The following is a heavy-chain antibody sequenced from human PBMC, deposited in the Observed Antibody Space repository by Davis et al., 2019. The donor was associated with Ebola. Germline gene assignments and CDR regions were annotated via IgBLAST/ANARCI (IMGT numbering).Heavy chain of an antibody. Sequence: MPSETLSLTCTVSGGSISSSSYYWGWIRQPPGKGLEWIGSIYYSGSTYYNPSPKSRVTISVDTSKNQFSLKLSSVTAADTAVYYCARRLSYYYDSSGYYRGYYFDYWGQGTLVTVSS. CDR1: GGSISSSSYY. J-gene: IGHJ4*02. D-gene: IGHD3-22*01. V-gene: IGHV4-39*01. CDR3: ARRLSYYYDSSGYYRGYYFDY. CDR2: IYYSGST.